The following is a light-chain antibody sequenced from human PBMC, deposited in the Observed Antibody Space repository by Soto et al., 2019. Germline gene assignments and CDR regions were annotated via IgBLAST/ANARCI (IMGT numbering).Light chain of an antibody. J-gene: IGLJ2*01. Sequence: QSALTQPASVSGSPGQSITISCTGTSRDVGGYNYVSWYQQHPGKAPKLMIYDVSNRPSGVSNRFSGSKSGNTASLTISGLQEEDEADYYCSSYTSSSTPVVFGGGTKVTVL. V-gene: IGLV2-14*01. CDR1: SRDVGGYNY. CDR2: DVS. CDR3: SSYTSSSTPVV.